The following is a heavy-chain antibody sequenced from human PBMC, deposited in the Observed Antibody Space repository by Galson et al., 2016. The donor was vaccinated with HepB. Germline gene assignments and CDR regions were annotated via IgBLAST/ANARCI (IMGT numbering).Heavy chain of an antibody. CDR1: GFTFRSYW. CDR3: ARDLMSPYNWFDP. Sequence: SLRLSCAASGFTFRSYWMHWVRQAPGKGPVWVSRIKNNGGDVSYADSVKGRFTISRDNAKNTLYPQMNSLRAEDTAVYYCARDLMSPYNWFDPWGQGALVTVSS. CDR2: IKNNGGDV. V-gene: IGHV3-74*01. J-gene: IGHJ5*02.